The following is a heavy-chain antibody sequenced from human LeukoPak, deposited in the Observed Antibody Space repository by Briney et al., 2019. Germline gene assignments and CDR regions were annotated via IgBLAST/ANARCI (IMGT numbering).Heavy chain of an antibody. D-gene: IGHD3-22*01. J-gene: IGHJ5*02. CDR3: ARAYYYDSSGYPVPFDP. CDR1: GFTFDGYG. V-gene: IGHV3-20*04. CDR2: INWDGGST. Sequence: GGSLRLSCAASGFTFDGYGMSWVRQAPGKGLEWVSGINWDGGSTGYADSVKGRFTISRDNAKNSLYLQMNSLRAEDTALYYCARAYYYDSSGYPVPFDPWGQGTLVTVSS.